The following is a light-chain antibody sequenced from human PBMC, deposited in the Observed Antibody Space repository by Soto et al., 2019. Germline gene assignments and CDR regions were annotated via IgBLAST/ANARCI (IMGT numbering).Light chain of an antibody. CDR2: DAS. V-gene: IGKV1-5*01. CDR1: QSIVRW. CDR3: QQLNSYPHT. J-gene: IGKJ4*01. Sequence: DIQMTQSPSTLSAYVGDSVAITCRANQSIVRWLAWFQQKPGKAPNLLIYDASVLGSGVPARFSGSGSGTEFTLTISSLQPDDFATYYCQQLNSYPHTFGGGTKVDIK.